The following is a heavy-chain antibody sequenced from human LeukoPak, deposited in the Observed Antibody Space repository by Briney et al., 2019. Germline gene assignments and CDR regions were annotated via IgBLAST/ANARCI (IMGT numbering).Heavy chain of an antibody. CDR3: ARTKRGYDYGDYRFDP. D-gene: IGHD4-17*01. Sequence: ASVKASCKASGYTFTGYYMHWVRQAPGQGLEWMGWINPNSGGTNYAQKFQGRVTMTRDTSISTAYMELSRLRSDDTAVYYCARTKRGYDYGDYRFDPWGQGTLVTVSS. V-gene: IGHV1-2*02. CDR2: INPNSGGT. CDR1: GYTFTGYY. J-gene: IGHJ5*02.